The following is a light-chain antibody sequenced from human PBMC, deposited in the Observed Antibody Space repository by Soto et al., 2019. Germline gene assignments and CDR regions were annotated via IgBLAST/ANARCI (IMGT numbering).Light chain of an antibody. J-gene: IGKJ1*01. CDR1: QSVSVN. Sequence: EIVMTQSPATLSASPGERATLSRRASQSVSVNLAWYQQNPGQAPRLLIYGASTRATGIPARFSGSGSGTEFTLTISSLQSEDFAVYYCQHYNNWPPWTFGQGTKVEIK. CDR3: QHYNNWPPWT. CDR2: GAS. V-gene: IGKV3-15*01.